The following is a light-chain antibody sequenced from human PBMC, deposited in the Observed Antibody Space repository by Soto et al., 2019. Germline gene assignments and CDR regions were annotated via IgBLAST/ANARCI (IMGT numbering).Light chain of an antibody. J-gene: IGLJ1*01. CDR2: EVT. Sequence: QSALTQPASVSGSPGQSIAISCTGTSSDVGLYNYVSWYQQNPGKAPKLIIYEVTNRPSGVSNRFSGSKSGNTASLTISGRQREDEADYYCSSFTAGSTLVFGTGTKLTVL. CDR1: SSDVGLYNY. V-gene: IGLV2-14*01. CDR3: SSFTAGSTLV.